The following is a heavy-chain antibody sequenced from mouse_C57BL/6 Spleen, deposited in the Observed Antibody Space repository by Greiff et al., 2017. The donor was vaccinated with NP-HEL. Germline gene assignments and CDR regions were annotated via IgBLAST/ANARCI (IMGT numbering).Heavy chain of an antibody. J-gene: IGHJ3*01. CDR3: TRGGLRRFAY. CDR1: GFTFSDCG. Sequence: EVNVVESGGGLVKPGGSLKLSCAASGFTFSDCGMHWVRQAPEKGLEWVAYISSGSSTIYYADTVKGRFTISRDNAKNTLFLQMTSLRSEDTAMYYCTRGGLRRFAYWGQGTLVTVSA. D-gene: IGHD2-4*01. V-gene: IGHV5-17*01. CDR2: ISSGSSTI.